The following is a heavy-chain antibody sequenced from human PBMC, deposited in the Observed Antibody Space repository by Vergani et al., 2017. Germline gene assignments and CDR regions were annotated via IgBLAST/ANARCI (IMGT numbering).Heavy chain of an antibody. Sequence: QVQLVQSGAEVKKTGASVKVSCKASGYVFTGYYMHWVRQAPGQGLEWMGWINPNSGGTNYAQKFQGRVTMTRDTSISTAYMELSRLRSDDTAVYYCARDLSSRRGPNWFDPWGQGTLVTVSS. J-gene: IGHJ5*02. CDR3: ARDLSSRRGPNWFDP. D-gene: IGHD2-2*01. CDR2: INPNSGGT. V-gene: IGHV1-2*02. CDR1: GYVFTGYY.